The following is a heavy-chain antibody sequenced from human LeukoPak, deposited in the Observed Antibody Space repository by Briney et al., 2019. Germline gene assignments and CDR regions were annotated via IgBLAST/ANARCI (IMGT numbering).Heavy chain of an antibody. CDR1: GGTFSSYA. Sequence: ASVKVSCKASGGTFSSYAISWVRQAPGQGLEWMGRIIPILGIANYAQKFQGRVTITADKSTSTAYMELSSLRSEDTAVYYCARPYYYDSSSFDYWGQGTLVTVSS. J-gene: IGHJ4*02. V-gene: IGHV1-69*04. CDR3: ARPYYYDSSSFDY. CDR2: IIPILGIA. D-gene: IGHD3-22*01.